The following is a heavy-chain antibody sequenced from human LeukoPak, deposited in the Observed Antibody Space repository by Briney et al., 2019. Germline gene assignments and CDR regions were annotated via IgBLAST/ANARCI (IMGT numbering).Heavy chain of an antibody. J-gene: IGHJ5*02. V-gene: IGHV1-2*02. CDR1: GYTFTGYY. D-gene: IGHD3-10*01. CDR2: INPNSGGT. Sequence: ASVKVSCKASGYTFTGYYMHWVRQAPGQGLEWMGWINPNSGGTNYAQKFQGRVTMTRDTSISTAYMELSRLRSDDTAVYYCARVSITMVRDANNWFDPWGQGTLVTVSS. CDR3: ARVSITMVRDANNWFDP.